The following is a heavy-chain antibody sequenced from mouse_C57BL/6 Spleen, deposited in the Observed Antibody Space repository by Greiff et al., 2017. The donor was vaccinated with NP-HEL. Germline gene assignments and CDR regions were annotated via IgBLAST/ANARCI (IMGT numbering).Heavy chain of an antibody. CDR2: IYPGSGNT. Sequence: QVQLQQSGPELVKPGASVKISCKASGYSFTSYCIHWVKQRPGQGLEWIGWIYPGSGNTKYNEKFKGKATLTADTSSSTAYMQLSSLTSEDSAVYCCARADPYYAMDYWGQGASVTVAS. J-gene: IGHJ4*01. CDR3: ARADPYYAMDY. V-gene: IGHV1-66*01. CDR1: GYSFTSYC.